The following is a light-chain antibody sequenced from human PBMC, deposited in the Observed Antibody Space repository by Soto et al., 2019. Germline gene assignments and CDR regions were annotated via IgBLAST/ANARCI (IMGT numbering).Light chain of an antibody. CDR3: QQYGTPPQT. CDR2: SAS. CDR1: QSVSNNY. J-gene: IGKJ1*01. Sequence: EIVLTQSPGTLSLSPGERATVSCRASQSVSNNYLAWYQQKPGQGPRLLIYSASSRATGIPDRFSGSGSGTDFTLTISRLEPEDFAVYYCQQYGTPPQTFGQGTKVDIK. V-gene: IGKV3-20*01.